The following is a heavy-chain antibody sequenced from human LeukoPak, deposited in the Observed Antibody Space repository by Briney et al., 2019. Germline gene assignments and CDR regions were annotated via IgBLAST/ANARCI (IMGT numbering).Heavy chain of an antibody. CDR1: GFTFSGYE. V-gene: IGHV3-48*03. CDR3: ARAVYDFWSGYDY. J-gene: IGHJ4*02. CDR2: ISSSGSTI. Sequence: GGSLRLSCAASGFTFSGYEMNWVRQAPGKGLEWVSYISSSGSTIYYADSVKGRFTISRDNAKNSLYLQMNSLRAEDTAVYYCARAVYDFWSGYDYWGQGTLVTVSS. D-gene: IGHD3-3*01.